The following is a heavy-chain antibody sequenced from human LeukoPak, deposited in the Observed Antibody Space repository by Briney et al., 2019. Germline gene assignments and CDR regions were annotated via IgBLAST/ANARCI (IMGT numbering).Heavy chain of an antibody. D-gene: IGHD2-21*02. Sequence: PSETQSLTCTVSGGYISNHYWSWIRQPPGKGLEWIGYIYYSGSTNYNPSLKSRVTISVDTSKNQFSLKLSSVTAADTAEYYCARERCGGDCYSSDAFDIWGQGTMVTVSS. CDR2: IYYSGST. V-gene: IGHV4-59*11. J-gene: IGHJ3*02. CDR3: ARERCGGDCYSSDAFDI. CDR1: GGYISNHY.